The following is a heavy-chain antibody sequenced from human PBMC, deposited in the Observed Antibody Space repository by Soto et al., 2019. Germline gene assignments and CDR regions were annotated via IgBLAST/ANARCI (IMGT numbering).Heavy chain of an antibody. Sequence: SETLSLTCTVSGGSISSYYWSWIRQPPGKGLEWIGYIYYSGSTNYNPSLKSRVTISVDTSENQFSLKLSSVTAADTAVYYCASSNYYDSSGYYFEGDYYYGMDVWGQGTTVTVSS. D-gene: IGHD3-22*01. CDR2: IYYSGST. J-gene: IGHJ6*02. CDR3: ASSNYYDSSGYYFEGDYYYGMDV. CDR1: GGSISSYY. V-gene: IGHV4-59*01.